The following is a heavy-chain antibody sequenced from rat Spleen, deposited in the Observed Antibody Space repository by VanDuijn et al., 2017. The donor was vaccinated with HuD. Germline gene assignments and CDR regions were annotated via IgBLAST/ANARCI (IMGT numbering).Heavy chain of an antibody. CDR1: GFSLTSNG. CDR2: ISSNGST. Sequence: QVQLKESGPGLVQPSQTLSLTCTVSGFSLTSNGVSWVRQPPGKGLEWIAAISSNGSTFYNSALTSRLSISRDTSKSQVFLKMNSLQSEDTALYFCARDHMMVVIRDWGQGVMVTVSS. V-gene: IGHV2S12*01. J-gene: IGHJ2*01. D-gene: IGHD1-12*02. CDR3: ARDHMMVVIRD.